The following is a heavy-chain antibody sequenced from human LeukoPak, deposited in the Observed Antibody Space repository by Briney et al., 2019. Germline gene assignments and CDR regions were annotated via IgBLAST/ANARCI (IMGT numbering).Heavy chain of an antibody. J-gene: IGHJ5*02. D-gene: IGHD3-10*01. CDR3: ARSGSPGRFDP. CDR1: GYTFTNYY. V-gene: IGHV1-46*01. Sequence: ASVKVSCKASGYTFTNYYIHWVRQAPGQGLEWMGIINLSGGGTTYAQKFQGRVTMTRDTSISTAYMELSRLRSDDTAVYYCARSGSPGRFDPWGQGTLVTVSS. CDR2: INLSGGGT.